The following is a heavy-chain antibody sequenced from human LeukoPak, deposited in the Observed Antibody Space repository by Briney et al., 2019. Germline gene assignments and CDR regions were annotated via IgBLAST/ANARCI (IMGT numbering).Heavy chain of an antibody. CDR1: GVSLSSYE. V-gene: IGHV3-48*03. CDR2: ISSSGSTI. Sequence: PGGSLRLSCAEPGVSLSSYEMKWVRQALGKGLEWVSYISSSGSTIYYAESVKGRFTISRDNAKKSLYLQMNSLRAEDTDVYYCSELGITMIWVVWGKGTSVSIPS. CDR3: SELGITMIWVV. J-gene: IGHJ6*04. D-gene: IGHD3-22*01.